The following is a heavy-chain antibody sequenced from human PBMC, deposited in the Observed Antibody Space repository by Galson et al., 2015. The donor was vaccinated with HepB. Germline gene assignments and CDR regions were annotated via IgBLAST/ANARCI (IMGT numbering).Heavy chain of an antibody. V-gene: IGHV4-34*01. D-gene: IGHD2-2*01. Sequence: LTCAVYGGSFSGYYWTWIRQPPGKGLEWIGEINHSGTTNYNPSLKSRVTISVDTSKKQFSLKLSSVTAADTAVYYCARGASTPYCSSTSCYVSFDPWGQGTLVSVSS. CDR1: GGSFSGYY. J-gene: IGHJ5*02. CDR2: INHSGTT. CDR3: ARGASTPYCSSTSCYVSFDP.